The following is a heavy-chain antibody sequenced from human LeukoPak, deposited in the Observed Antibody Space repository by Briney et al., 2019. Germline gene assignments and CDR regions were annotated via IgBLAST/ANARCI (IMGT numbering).Heavy chain of an antibody. V-gene: IGHV3-11*01. CDR2: ISSSGSTI. Sequence: GGSLRLSCAASGFTFSDYYMSWIRQAPGKGLEWVSYISSSGSTIYYADSVKGRFTMSRDNAKNSLYLQMNSLRAEDTAVYYCARVIAEYYYDSSGYYWDYFDYWGQGTLVTVSS. CDR3: ARVIAEYYYDSSGYYWDYFDY. CDR1: GFTFSDYY. D-gene: IGHD3-22*01. J-gene: IGHJ4*02.